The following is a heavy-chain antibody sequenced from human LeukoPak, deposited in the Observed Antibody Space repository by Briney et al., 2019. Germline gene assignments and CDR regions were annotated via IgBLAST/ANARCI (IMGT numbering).Heavy chain of an antibody. CDR1: GFTFSSYG. J-gene: IGHJ4*02. D-gene: IGHD1-26*01. V-gene: IGHV3-30*18. CDR2: ISYDGSNK. Sequence: GGSLRLSCAASGFTFSSYGMHWVRQAPGKGLEWVAVISYDGSNKYYADSVKGRFTISRDNSKNTLYLQMNSLRAEDTAVYYCAKDAIFSGSYFFDYWGQGTLVTVFS. CDR3: AKDAIFSGSYFFDY.